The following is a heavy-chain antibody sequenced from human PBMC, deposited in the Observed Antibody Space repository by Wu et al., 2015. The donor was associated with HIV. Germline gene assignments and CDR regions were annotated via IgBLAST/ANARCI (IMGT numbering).Heavy chain of an antibody. CDR3: ASISSGSYRYYYGMDV. V-gene: IGHV1-18*04. Sequence: QVQLVQSGTEVKKPGASVKVSCKTSGFVFITYGIGWVRQAPGQGLEWMGWISAYNGHTNYAQKFQDRITMTTDTSTRTAYMELRTLRFDDTAVYYCASISSGSYRYYYGMDVWDQGP. D-gene: IGHD1-26*01. CDR1: GFVFITYG. CDR2: ISAYNGHT. J-gene: IGHJ6*02.